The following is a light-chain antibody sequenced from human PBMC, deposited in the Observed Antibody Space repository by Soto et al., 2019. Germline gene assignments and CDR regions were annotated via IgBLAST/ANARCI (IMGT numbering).Light chain of an antibody. CDR1: RSVLYNSNNKNY. V-gene: IGKV4-1*01. Sequence: DIVMTQSPDSLAVSLGERATINCKSSRSVLYNSNNKNYLAWYQQKPGQPPKLLIYWASTRESGVPDRFSGSGSATDFTLTISSLQAEDVAVYYCQHYYTTPRTFGQGTKLEIK. CDR2: WAS. J-gene: IGKJ2*01. CDR3: QHYYTTPRT.